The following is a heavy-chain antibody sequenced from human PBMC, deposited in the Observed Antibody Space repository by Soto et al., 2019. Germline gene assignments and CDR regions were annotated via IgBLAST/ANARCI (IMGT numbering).Heavy chain of an antibody. V-gene: IGHV1-3*01. CDR2: INAGNGNT. J-gene: IGHJ4*02. CDR1: GYTFTSYA. CDR3: ARASDWNDWKLNVGVDY. Sequence: QVQLVQSGAEVKKPGASVKVSCKASGYTFTSYAMHWVRQAPGQRLEWMGWINAGNGNTKYSQKFQGRVTITRDTSASTAYMELSSLRSEDTAVYYCARASDWNDWKLNVGVDYWVQGTLVTVSS. D-gene: IGHD1-1*01.